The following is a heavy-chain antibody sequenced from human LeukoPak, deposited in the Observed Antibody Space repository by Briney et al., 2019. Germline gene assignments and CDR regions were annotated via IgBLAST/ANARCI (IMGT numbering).Heavy chain of an antibody. D-gene: IGHD5-18*01. CDR1: GASVNSGNYY. CDR2: IYYSGST. CDR3: ARGFGSSYGSGWFDP. V-gene: IGHV4-39*07. Sequence: KTSETLSLTCTVSGASVNSGNYYWGWIRQPPGKGLEWIGSIYYSGSTYYNPSLKSRVTISVDTSKNQFSLKLSSVTAADTAVYYCARGFGSSYGSGWFDPWGQGTLVTVSS. J-gene: IGHJ5*02.